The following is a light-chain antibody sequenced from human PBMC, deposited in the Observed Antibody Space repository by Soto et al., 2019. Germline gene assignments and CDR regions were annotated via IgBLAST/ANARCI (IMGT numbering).Light chain of an antibody. CDR2: DAS. Sequence: EIVLTQSPGTLSLSPGERATLSCRASQSFSSYLAWYQQKPGQAPRLLIYDASTRATGISARFSGSGSGTDFTLTISSLEPEDFAVYYCKHRSNWPVTFGQGTKVEVK. V-gene: IGKV3-11*01. CDR1: QSFSSY. J-gene: IGKJ1*01. CDR3: KHRSNWPVT.